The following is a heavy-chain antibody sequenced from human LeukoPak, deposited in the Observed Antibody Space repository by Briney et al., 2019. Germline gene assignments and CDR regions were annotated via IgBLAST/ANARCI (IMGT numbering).Heavy chain of an antibody. D-gene: IGHD5-18*01. CDR1: GGSISSSSYY. V-gene: IGHV4-39*07. CDR2: IYYSGST. CDR3: ARVGTGYSYGYFDY. Sequence: PSETLSLTCTVSGGSISSSSYYWGWIRQPPGKGLEWIGSIYYSGSTYYNPSLKSRVTISVDTSKNQFSLKLSSVTAADTAVYYCARVGTGYSYGYFDYWGQGTLVTVSS. J-gene: IGHJ4*02.